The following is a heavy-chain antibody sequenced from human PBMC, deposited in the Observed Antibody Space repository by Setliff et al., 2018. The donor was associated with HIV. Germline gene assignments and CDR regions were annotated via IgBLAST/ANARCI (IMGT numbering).Heavy chain of an antibody. D-gene: IGHD6-13*01. CDR1: GFTFSSYA. V-gene: IGHV3-23*01. CDR2: ISGSGGST. Sequence: GGSLRLSCAASGFTFSSYAMSWVRQAPGKGLEWVSAISGSGGSTYYADSVKGRFTISRDNSKNTLYLQMNSLRAEDTAVYYCAKFAPGGHSEIASEGISHFDSWGQGTLVTVSS. J-gene: IGHJ4*02. CDR3: AKFAPGGHSEIASEGISHFDS.